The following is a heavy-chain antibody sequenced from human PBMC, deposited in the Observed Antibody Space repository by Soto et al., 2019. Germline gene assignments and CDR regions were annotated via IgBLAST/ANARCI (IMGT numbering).Heavy chain of an antibody. J-gene: IGHJ1*01. CDR2: IYWDDDK. V-gene: IGHV2-5*02. CDR1: GFSLSTSGVG. CDR3: AHMRVTMIVGAGHFQH. D-gene: IGHD3-22*01. Sequence: QITLKESGPTLVKPSQTLTLTCTFSGFSLSTSGVGVGCIRQPPGKALEWLALIYWDDDKRYSPSLKSRLTITKDTSQNQVVITLTNVAPVDTDTDYCAHMRVTMIVGAGHFQHWGQGTLVTVSS.